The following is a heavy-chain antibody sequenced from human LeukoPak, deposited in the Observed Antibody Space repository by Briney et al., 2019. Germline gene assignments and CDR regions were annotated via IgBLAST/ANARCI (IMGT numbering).Heavy chain of an antibody. CDR3: ASYCSSTSCYYGMDV. D-gene: IGHD2-2*01. J-gene: IGHJ6*02. CDR1: GYTFTGYY. V-gene: IGHV1-2*02. CDR2: INPNSGGT. Sequence: ASVKVSCKASGYTFTGYYMHWVRQAPGQGLEWMGWINPNSGGTNYAQKFQGRVTMTRDTSTSTVYMELSSLRSEDTAVYYCASYCSSTSCYYGMDVWGQGTTVTVSS.